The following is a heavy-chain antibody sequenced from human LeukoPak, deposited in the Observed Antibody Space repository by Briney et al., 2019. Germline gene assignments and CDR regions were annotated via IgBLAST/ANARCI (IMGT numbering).Heavy chain of an antibody. CDR1: GFTFSRYW. Sequence: GGSLRLSCGASGFTFSRYWMHWVRQAPGLGLVWVSRINSDGSGTTYADSVKGRVTISRDNAKNALYLQMNSLRAEDAAVYYCARGKDGVWAFDIWGQWTMVTVSS. CDR3: ARGKDGVWAFDI. V-gene: IGHV3-74*01. D-gene: IGHD3-16*01. CDR2: INSDGSGT. J-gene: IGHJ3*02.